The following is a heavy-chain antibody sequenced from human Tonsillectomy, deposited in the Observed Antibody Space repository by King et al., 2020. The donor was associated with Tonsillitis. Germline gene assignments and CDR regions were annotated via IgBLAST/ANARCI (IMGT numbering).Heavy chain of an antibody. D-gene: IGHD5-24*01. CDR1: GGSISSYY. Sequence: VQLQESGPGLVKPSETLSLTCTVSGGSISSYYWSWIRQPPGKGLEWIGYIYYSGSTNYNPSLKSRVTISVDTSKNQFSLKLSSVTAADTAVYYCARGGVEMATIRSGYAFDIWGQGKMVTVSS. CDR3: ARGGVEMATIRSGYAFDI. CDR2: IYYSGST. V-gene: IGHV4-59*01. J-gene: IGHJ3*02.